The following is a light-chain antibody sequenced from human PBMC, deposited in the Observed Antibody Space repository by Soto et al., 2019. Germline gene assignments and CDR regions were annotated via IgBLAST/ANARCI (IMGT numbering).Light chain of an antibody. V-gene: IGKV1-39*01. Sequence: DIQMTQSPSSLSASVGDRVTITCRASQSIDTYLNWYQKKPGKAPNLLIYDASRLQSGVPSRFSGSGSGTDFTLSISSVQPEDFATYFCQQSYMDPITFGQGTRLEIK. CDR1: QSIDTY. CDR3: QQSYMDPIT. CDR2: DAS. J-gene: IGKJ5*01.